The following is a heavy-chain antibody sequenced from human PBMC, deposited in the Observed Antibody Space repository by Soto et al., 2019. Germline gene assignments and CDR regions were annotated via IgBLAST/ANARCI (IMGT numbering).Heavy chain of an antibody. J-gene: IGHJ3*02. CDR1: GFTFSNAW. CDR2: IKSKTDGGTT. Sequence: GGSLRLSCAASGFTFSNAWMSWVRQAPGKGLEWVGRIKSKTDGGTTDYAAPVKGRFTISRDDSKNTLCLQMNSLKTEDTAVYYCTTDHRRDLDTARAGAFDIWGQGTMVTVSS. CDR3: TTDHRRDLDTARAGAFDI. V-gene: IGHV3-15*01. D-gene: IGHD5-18*01.